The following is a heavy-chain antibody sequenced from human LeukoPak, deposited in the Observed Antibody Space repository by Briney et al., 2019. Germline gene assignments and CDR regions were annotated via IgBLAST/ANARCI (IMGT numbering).Heavy chain of an antibody. V-gene: IGHV3-7*01. Sequence: GWSLRLTCAASGFTFSNYWMTWVRPARGKGLEWVANIKRDGSEEKYVDSVRGRFNISRENAENSLYLQMNSLRGEDTAVYFCARGGSESDYWGQGTLVTVSS. J-gene: IGHJ4*02. CDR2: IKRDGSEE. CDR1: GFTFSNYW. D-gene: IGHD1-14*01. CDR3: ARGGSESDY.